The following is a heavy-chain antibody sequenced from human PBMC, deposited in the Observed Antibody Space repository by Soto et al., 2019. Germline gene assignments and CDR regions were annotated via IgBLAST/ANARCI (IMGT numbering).Heavy chain of an antibody. J-gene: IGHJ5*02. D-gene: IGHD3-22*01. V-gene: IGHV4-4*02. CDR2: VYHGGRT. CDR1: GDSISSRNW. Sequence: SETLSLTCNVSGDSISSRNWWHWVRQPPGKGLEWIGEVYHGGRTKYNPSLESRVTILVDMSKNQFSLNLFSVTAADTAVYFCARLAPDSSGWYGLDTWGQGSPVT. CDR3: ARLAPDSSGWYGLDT.